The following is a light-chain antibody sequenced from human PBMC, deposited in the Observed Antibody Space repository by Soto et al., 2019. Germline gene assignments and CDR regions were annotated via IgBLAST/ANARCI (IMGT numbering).Light chain of an antibody. CDR2: GNI. Sequence: QSVLTQPPSASGTPGQRVTISCSGSSSNIGSNYVYWYQQLPGTAPKLLIYGNIYRPSGVPDRFSGSKSGTSVSLAITGLQAEDEADYHCQSYDSSLSGVVFGGGTKVTV. J-gene: IGLJ2*01. CDR1: SSNIGSNY. CDR3: QSYDSSLSGVV. V-gene: IGLV1-40*01.